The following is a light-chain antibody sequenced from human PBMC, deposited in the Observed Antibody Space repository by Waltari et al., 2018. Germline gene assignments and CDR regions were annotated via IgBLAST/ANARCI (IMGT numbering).Light chain of an antibody. Sequence: QSALTQPASVSGPPGQSLTISCPGTDSDVGASDFFSWYQQHPGKAPHLIIYEVSNRPSGISNRFSASKSGNTASLTISGLQAEDEADYYCSSYTTSSAPGVFGTGTRVTVL. V-gene: IGLV2-14*01. CDR3: SSYTTSSAPGV. CDR1: DSDVGASDF. J-gene: IGLJ1*01. CDR2: EVS.